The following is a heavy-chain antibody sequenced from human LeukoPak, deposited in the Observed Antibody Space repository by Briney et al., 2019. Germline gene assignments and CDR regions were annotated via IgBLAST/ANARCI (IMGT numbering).Heavy chain of an antibody. CDR3: ARGGRSGWPRPYFDY. CDR2: IYYSGST. V-gene: IGHV4-61*01. CDR1: GGSVSSGSYY. J-gene: IGHJ4*02. Sequence: SETLSLTCTVSGGSVSSGSYYWSWIRQPPGKGLEWIGYIYYSGSTNYNPSLKSRVTISVDTSKNQFSLKLSSVTAADTAVYYCARGGRSGWPRPYFDYWGQGTLVTVSS. D-gene: IGHD6-19*01.